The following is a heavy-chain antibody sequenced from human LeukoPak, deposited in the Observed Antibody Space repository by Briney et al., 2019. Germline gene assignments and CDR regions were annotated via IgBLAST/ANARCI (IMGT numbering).Heavy chain of an antibody. V-gene: IGHV3-23*01. D-gene: IGHD3-10*01. CDR3: ARDATNVLLWFGELSYGMDV. CDR2: ISGSGGST. CDR1: GFTFSSYA. J-gene: IGHJ6*02. Sequence: GGSLRLSCAASGFTFSSYAMSWVRQAPGKGLEWVSAISGSGGSTYYADSVKGRFTISRDNSMNTLYLQMNSLRAGDTAVYYCARDATNVLLWFGELSYGMDVWGQGTTVTVSS.